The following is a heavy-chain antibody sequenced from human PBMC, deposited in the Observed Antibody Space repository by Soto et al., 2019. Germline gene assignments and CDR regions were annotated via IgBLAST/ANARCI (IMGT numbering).Heavy chain of an antibody. CDR1: GDSVYSHYIA. D-gene: IGHD2-21*01. J-gene: IGHJ4*02. V-gene: IGHV6-1*01. Sequence: SRALSLPCAGPGDSVYSHYIAWNWLRPSPWRGLEWVGTTYYRSKWYNEYAVSVRSRITIHLDTPKNQFSLQRNSVSPEDKAVYYCAIWWWSRFDDWGQGAPVTVSS. CDR3: AIWWWSRFDD. CDR2: TYYRSKWYN.